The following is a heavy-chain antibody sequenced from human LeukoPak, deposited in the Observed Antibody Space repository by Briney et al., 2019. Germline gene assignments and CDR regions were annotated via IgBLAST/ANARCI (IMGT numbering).Heavy chain of an antibody. CDR3: ARASMSHAFDI. CDR2: INPSGGST. J-gene: IGHJ3*02. Sequence: ASVKVSRKASGYTFTSYYMHWVRQAPGQGLEWMGIINPSGGSTSYAQKFQGRVTMTRDTSTSTVYMELSSLRSEDTAVYYCARASMSHAFDIWGQGTMVTVSS. CDR1: GYTFTSYY. V-gene: IGHV1-46*01.